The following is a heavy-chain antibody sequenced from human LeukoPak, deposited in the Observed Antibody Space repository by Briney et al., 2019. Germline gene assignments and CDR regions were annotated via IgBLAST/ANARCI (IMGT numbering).Heavy chain of an antibody. CDR3: AKNLLVGANPVFDY. D-gene: IGHD1-26*01. J-gene: IGHJ4*02. V-gene: IGHV3-23*01. CDR1: GFTFTTYG. Sequence: GGSLRLSCAASGFTFTTYGMSWVRQAPGKGLEWVSSINNSCGRTYYADSVKGRFTISRDNSKNTLYLQMNSLRAEDTAVYYCAKNLLVGANPVFDYWGQGTLVTVSS. CDR2: INNSCGRT.